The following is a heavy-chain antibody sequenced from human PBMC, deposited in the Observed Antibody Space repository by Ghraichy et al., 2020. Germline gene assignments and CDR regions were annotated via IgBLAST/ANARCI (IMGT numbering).Heavy chain of an antibody. CDR1: GYTFTRHA. J-gene: IGHJ3*02. V-gene: IGHV7-4-1*01. CDR3: ARDAGDSHDALDI. CDR2: INTDTGNP. Sequence: ASVKVSCKASGYTFTRHAMNWVRQAPGQGLEWMGWINTDTGNPTYAQGFTGRFVFSLDTSVSTAFLQIGSLKAEDTAVYFCARDAGDSHDALDIWGQGTMVIVSS. D-gene: IGHD4-17*01.